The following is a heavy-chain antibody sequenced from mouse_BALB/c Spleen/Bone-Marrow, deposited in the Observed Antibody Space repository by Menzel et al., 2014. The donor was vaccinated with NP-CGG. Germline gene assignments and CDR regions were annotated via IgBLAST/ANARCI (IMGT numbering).Heavy chain of an antibody. CDR3: LTGMEAY. D-gene: IGHD4-1*01. Sequence: QVQLQQSGAELAKPGASVKMSCKASGYTFTSYWMHWIKQRPGQGLEWIGYINPSTGYTEYNQRFKDKATLTADTSSSTAYMQLSSLTSEDSAVYYRLTGMEAYWGQGTLVTVPA. CDR1: GYTFTSYW. V-gene: IGHV1-7*01. J-gene: IGHJ3*01. CDR2: INPSTGYT.